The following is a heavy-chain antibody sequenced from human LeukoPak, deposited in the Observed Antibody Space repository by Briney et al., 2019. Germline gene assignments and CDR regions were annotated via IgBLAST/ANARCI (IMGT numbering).Heavy chain of an antibody. CDR3: SKVGQLVFDY. J-gene: IGHJ4*02. D-gene: IGHD6-6*01. CDR1: GYTFTNDY. CDR2: INPGDGTT. V-gene: IGHV1-46*03. Sequence: ASVKVSCKTSGYTFTNDYMHWVGQAPGQGLEWMGVINPGDGTTKYAQKFQGRVTMTRDTSTSTLYMELSSLRSEDTAMYYCSKVGQLVFDYWGQGTLVTVSS.